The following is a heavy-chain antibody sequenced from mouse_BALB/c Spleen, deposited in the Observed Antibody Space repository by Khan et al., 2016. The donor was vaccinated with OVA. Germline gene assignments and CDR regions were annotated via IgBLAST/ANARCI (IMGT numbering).Heavy chain of an antibody. V-gene: IGHV9-3-1*01. CDR3: ARPPYQSYTLDH. D-gene: IGHD2-10*01. CDR2: INTYTGEP. CDR1: GYTFTNYG. J-gene: IGHJ4*01. Sequence: QIQLVQSRPELKKPGETVKISCKASGYTFTNYGMNWVKQSPGKALKWMGWINTYTGEPTYADDFKGRFAFSLETSASTAYLQINNLKNEDTATYFWARPPYQSYTLDHWDQGASVSVSS.